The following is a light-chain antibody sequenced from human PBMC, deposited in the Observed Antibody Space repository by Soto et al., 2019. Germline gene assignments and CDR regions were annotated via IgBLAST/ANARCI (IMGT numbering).Light chain of an antibody. CDR2: DGT. CDR3: SLDAGRNNYV. CDR1: DVGSYGV. Sequence: QSVLTQPDSVSGSPGQTITISCSDVGSYGVVSWYQQHPGKVPKLMIFDGTQRPSAVSDRFAGSKSANTASLTISGLQAEDEADYYCSLDAGRNNYVFGTGTKVTVL. V-gene: IGLV2-23*01. J-gene: IGLJ1*01.